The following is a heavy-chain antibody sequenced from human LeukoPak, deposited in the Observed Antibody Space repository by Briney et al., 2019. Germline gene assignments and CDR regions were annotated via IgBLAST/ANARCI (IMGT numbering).Heavy chain of an antibody. J-gene: IGHJ6*02. CDR2: INHIGST. D-gene: IGHD1-26*01. CDR3: ARELANYYYGMDV. CDR1: GGSFSGYY. Sequence: SETLSLTCAVYGGSFSGYYWSWIRQPPGKGLEWIGEINHIGSTNYNPSLKSRVAISVDTSKNQFSLKLSSVTAADTAVYYCARELANYYYGMDVWGQGTTVTVSS. V-gene: IGHV4-34*01.